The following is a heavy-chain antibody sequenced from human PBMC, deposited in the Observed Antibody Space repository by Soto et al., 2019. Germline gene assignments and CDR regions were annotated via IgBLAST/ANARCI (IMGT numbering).Heavy chain of an antibody. CDR3: ARGFRVRNHLCFLDY. Sequence: PGGSLRLSCSASGFTVSSYYMSWVRQAPGKGLECVSIIYSGDSTYYADSVKGRFTISRDSSKNTLDLQVGSLRVEDTAVYYCARGFRVRNHLCFLDYWGQGTQVTVSS. CDR1: GFTVSSYY. V-gene: IGHV3-53*01. J-gene: IGHJ4*02. D-gene: IGHD2-2*01. CDR2: IYSGDST.